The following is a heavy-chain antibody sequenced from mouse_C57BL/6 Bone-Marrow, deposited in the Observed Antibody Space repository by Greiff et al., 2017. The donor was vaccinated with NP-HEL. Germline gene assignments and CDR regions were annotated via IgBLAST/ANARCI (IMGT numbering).Heavy chain of an antibody. J-gene: IGHJ2*01. CDR2: ISSGSSTI. Sequence: DVMLVESGGGLVKPGGSLKLSCAASGFTFSDYGMHWVRQAPEKGLEWVAYISSGSSTIYYADTVKGRFTISRDNAKNTLFLQMTSLRSEDTAMYYCARRDVVYFDYWGQGTTLTVSS. CDR1: GFTFSDYG. CDR3: ARRDVVYFDY. V-gene: IGHV5-17*01.